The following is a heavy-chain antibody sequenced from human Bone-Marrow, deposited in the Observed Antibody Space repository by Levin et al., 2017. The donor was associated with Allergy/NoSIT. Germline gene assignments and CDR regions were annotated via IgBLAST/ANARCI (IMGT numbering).Heavy chain of an antibody. D-gene: IGHD3-10*01. V-gene: IGHV1-69*06. CDR1: GGTFNTHA. Sequence: KISCKASGGTFNTHAIGWVRQAPGQGLEWMGGIIPIFGTSHYAQKFQGRVTITADTSTSTAYMEVSSVTTEDTAVYYCATGSVGEFFRSALDFWGQGTLVTVSS. J-gene: IGHJ4*02. CDR2: IIPIFGTS. CDR3: ATGSVGEFFRSALDF.